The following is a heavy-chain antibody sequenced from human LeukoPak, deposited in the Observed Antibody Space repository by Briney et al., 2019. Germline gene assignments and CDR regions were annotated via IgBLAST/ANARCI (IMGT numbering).Heavy chain of an antibody. CDR2: ISPYNGNT. CDR1: GYNFISSG. Sequence: GASVKVSCKASGYNFISSGVTWVRQAPGQGLEWMGWISPYNGNTNFAQKLQGRVTMTTDTPTSTAYMELRSLTSDDTAVYYCARTLEGDESYWGQGTLVTVSS. D-gene: IGHD2-21*01. J-gene: IGHJ4*02. V-gene: IGHV1-18*04. CDR3: ARTLEGDESY.